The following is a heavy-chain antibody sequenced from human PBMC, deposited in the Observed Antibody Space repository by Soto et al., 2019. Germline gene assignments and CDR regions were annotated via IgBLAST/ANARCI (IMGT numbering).Heavy chain of an antibody. Sequence: QVQLVESGGGLVKPGGSLRLSCAGSGFIFGDFYMTWLRQPPGKGLEWMSYISSSGRAVFYADSVKGRFIISRDNANNSLYLQMSSLRVEDTAIYYCARVRPWDDLGVW. CDR1: GFIFGDFY. D-gene: IGHD3-3*01. J-gene: IGHJ6*01. CDR2: ISSSGRAV. V-gene: IGHV3-11*01. CDR3: ARVRPWDDLGV.